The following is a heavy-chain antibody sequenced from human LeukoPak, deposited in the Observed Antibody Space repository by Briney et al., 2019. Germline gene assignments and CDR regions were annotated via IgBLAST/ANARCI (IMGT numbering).Heavy chain of an antibody. CDR3: ARDRIAVAGRKYYYYMDV. CDR1: GGTFSSYA. J-gene: IGHJ6*03. Sequence: SVKVSCKASGGTFSSYAISWVRQAPGQGLEWMGGIIPSLGTANYAQKFKGRVTITADKPTSTAYMELSSLRSEDTAVYYCARDRIAVAGRKYYYYMDVWGKGTTVTVSS. V-gene: IGHV1-69*06. CDR2: IIPSLGTA. D-gene: IGHD6-19*01.